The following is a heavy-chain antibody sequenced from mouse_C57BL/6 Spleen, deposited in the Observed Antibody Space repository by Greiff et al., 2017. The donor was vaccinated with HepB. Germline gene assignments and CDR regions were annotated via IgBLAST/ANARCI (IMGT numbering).Heavy chain of an antibody. CDR3: TRNGTTVPYAMDY. V-gene: IGHV1-15*01. CDR2: IDPETGGT. J-gene: IGHJ4*01. D-gene: IGHD1-1*01. CDR1: GYTFTDYE. Sequence: QVQLQQSGAELVRPGASVTLSCKASGYTFTDYEMHWVKQTPVHGLEWIGAIDPETGGTAYNQKFKGKAILTADKSSSTAYMELRSLTSEDSAVYYCTRNGTTVPYAMDYWGQGTSVTVSS.